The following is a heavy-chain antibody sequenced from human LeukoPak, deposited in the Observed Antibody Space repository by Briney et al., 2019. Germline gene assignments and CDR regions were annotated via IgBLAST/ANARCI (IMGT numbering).Heavy chain of an antibody. V-gene: IGHV3-74*01. CDR2: INHDGSDT. Sequence: GGSLRLSCAASGFTFKLYWMHWVRQVPGRGPVWVSRINHDGSDTIYADSVRGRFTISRDGAKNTLYLQMNNLRAEDTAVYYCVRGGPSTWSWGQGTLVTVSS. D-gene: IGHD2-15*01. J-gene: IGHJ5*02. CDR3: VRGGPSTWS. CDR1: GFTFKLYW.